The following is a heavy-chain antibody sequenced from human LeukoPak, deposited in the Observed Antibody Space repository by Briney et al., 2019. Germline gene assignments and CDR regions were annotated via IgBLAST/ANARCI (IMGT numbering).Heavy chain of an antibody. CDR1: GGSISSGSYY. V-gene: IGHV4-61*02. D-gene: IGHD3-22*01. J-gene: IGHJ6*02. CDR2: IYTSGST. Sequence: PSETLSLTCTDSGGSISSGSYYWSWIRQPAGKGLEWIGRIYTSGSTNYNPSLKSRVTISVDTSKNQFSLKLSSVTAADTAVYYCAGSKYYYDSSGYKTGYYYYGMDVWGQGTTVTVSS. CDR3: AGSKYYYDSSGYKTGYYYYGMDV.